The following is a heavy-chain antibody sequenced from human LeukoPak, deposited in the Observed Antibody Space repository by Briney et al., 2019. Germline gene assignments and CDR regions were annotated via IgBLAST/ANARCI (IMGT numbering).Heavy chain of an antibody. J-gene: IGHJ4*02. V-gene: IGHV3-21*01. D-gene: IGHD3-10*01. CDR1: GFTFSDYD. Sequence: GGSLRLSCAASGFTFSDYDMNWVRQAPGKGLEWVSSISSSSIYVSYADSVKGRYTISRDNAKNSLYLQMNSLRAEDTAVYYCARVHYDSASYFSYWGLGPWSPSPQ. CDR3: ARVHYDSASYFSY. CDR2: ISSSSIYV.